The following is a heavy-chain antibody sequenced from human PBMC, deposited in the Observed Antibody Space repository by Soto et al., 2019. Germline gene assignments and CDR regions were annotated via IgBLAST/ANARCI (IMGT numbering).Heavy chain of an antibody. Sequence: ASVKVACAASGFTFRSYWMHWVRQAPGKGLVWVSRINSDGSSTSYADSVKGRFTISRDNAKNTLYLQMNSLRAEDTAVYYCAIAVAGTAPLLFHIWGQGTMVTVSS. CDR2: INSDGSST. CDR1: GFTFRSYW. D-gene: IGHD6-19*01. V-gene: IGHV3-74*01. CDR3: AIAVAGTAPLLFHI. J-gene: IGHJ3*02.